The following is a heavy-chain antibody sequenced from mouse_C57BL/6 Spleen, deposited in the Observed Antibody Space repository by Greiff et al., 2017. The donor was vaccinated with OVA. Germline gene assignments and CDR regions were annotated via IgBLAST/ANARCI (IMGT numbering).Heavy chain of an antibody. CDR1: GYAFSSSW. Sequence: VQLQQSGPELVKPGASVKISCKASGYAFSSSWMNWVKQRPGKGLEWIGRIYPGDGATNYNGKFKGKATLTADKSSSTAYMQLSSLTSEDSAVYFGARFSYYDYDWFAYWGQGTLVTVSA. D-gene: IGHD2-4*01. CDR3: ARFSYYDYDWFAY. J-gene: IGHJ3*01. V-gene: IGHV1-82*01. CDR2: IYPGDGAT.